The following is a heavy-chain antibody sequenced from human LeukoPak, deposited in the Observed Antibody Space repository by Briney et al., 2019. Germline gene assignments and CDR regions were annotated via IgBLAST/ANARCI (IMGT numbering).Heavy chain of an antibody. CDR2: ISGSGSIT. CDR3: AKAARVVVTHIDY. CDR1: GFTFSSYA. V-gene: IGHV3-23*01. Sequence: GGSLRLSCAASGFTFSSYAMSWVRQAPGQGLGWLSAISGSGSITDYADSVKGRFTISRDNSKNPLHLQMNSLRAEDTAVYYCAKAARVVVTHIDYWGQGTLVTVSS. D-gene: IGHD2-15*01. J-gene: IGHJ4*02.